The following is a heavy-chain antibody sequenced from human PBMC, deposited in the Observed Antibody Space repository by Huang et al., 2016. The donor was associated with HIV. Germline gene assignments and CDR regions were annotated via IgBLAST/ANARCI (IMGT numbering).Heavy chain of an antibody. J-gene: IGHJ6*02. V-gene: IGHV3-7*01. CDR1: GFNFRAYW. CDR2: IKQDGSEK. D-gene: IGHD3-9*01. CDR3: ARGGIYYDVLTGRHYYYNGLDV. Sequence: EVHLVESGGDLVQPGGSLRLSCVASGFNFRAYWMSWVRQAPGKGLEWVANIKQDGSEKNCVDSVKGRFTISRDNAKNSVYLQLTSLRAEDTAVYYCARGGIYYDVLTGRHYYYNGLDVWGQGTTVTVSS.